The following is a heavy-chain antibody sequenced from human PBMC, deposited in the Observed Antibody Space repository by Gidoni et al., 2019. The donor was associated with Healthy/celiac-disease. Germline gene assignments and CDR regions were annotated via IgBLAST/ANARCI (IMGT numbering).Heavy chain of an antibody. CDR2: INHSGST. CDR1: GGSFSGYY. J-gene: IGHJ4*02. Sequence: QVQLQQWGAGLLKPSETLSLTCAVYGGSFSGYYWSWIRQPPGKGLEWIGEINHSGSTNYNPSLKSRVTISVDTSKNQFSLKLSSVTAADTAVYYCARGRGDGYNLGGYWGQGTLVTVSS. V-gene: IGHV4-34*01. CDR3: ARGRGDGYNLGGY. D-gene: IGHD5-12*01.